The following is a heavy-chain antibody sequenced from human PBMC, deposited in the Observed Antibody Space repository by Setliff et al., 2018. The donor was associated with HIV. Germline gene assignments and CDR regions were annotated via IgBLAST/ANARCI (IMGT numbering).Heavy chain of an antibody. D-gene: IGHD3-22*01. Sequence: GGSLSLSCAASGFTFSNYEMNWVRQAPGKGLEWVSYISSSGTTIYYADSVKGRFTISRDNAKNSLYLQMNSLRAEDTAVYYCARPNYYDSSGSFDYWGQGTLVTVSS. CDR2: ISSSGTTI. V-gene: IGHV3-48*03. J-gene: IGHJ4*02. CDR1: GFTFSNYE. CDR3: ARPNYYDSSGSFDY.